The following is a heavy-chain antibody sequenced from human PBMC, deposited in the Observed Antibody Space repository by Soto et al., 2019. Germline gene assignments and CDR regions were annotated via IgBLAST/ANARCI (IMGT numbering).Heavy chain of an antibody. CDR3: ARERPDGARLDP. CDR2: IYHSGST. Sequence: SETLSLTCAVYGGSFSGYYWSWIRQPPGKGLEWIGEIYHSGSTNYNPSLKSRVTISVDTSKNQFSLKLSSVTAADTAVYYCARERPDGARLDPWGQGTRVTVSS. J-gene: IGHJ5*02. V-gene: IGHV4-34*01. CDR1: GGSFSGYY. D-gene: IGHD6-6*01.